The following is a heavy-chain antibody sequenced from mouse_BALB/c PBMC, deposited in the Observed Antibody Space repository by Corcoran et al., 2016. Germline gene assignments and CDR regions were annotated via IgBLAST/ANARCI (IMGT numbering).Heavy chain of an antibody. CDR1: GYSITSGYY. CDR3: ARDGAMDY. J-gene: IGHJ4*01. Sequence: DVQLQESGPGLVKPSQSLSLTCSVTGYSITSGYYWNWIRQFPGNKLEWMGYMSYDGSNNYNPSLKNRISITRDTSKNQFFLKLNSVTTEDTATYYCARDGAMDYWGQGTSVTVSS. V-gene: IGHV3-6*02. CDR2: MSYDGSN.